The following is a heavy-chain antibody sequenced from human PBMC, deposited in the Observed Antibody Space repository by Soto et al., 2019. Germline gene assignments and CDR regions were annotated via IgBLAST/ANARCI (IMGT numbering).Heavy chain of an antibody. Sequence: GGSLRLSCAASGFTFSSYGMHWVRQAPGKGLEWVALIWYDGSNKYYADSVKGRFTISRDNSKKTLYLQMNSLRAEDTAVYYCASAETGSSPPFDYWGQGTLVTVSS. CDR1: GFTFSSYG. CDR3: ASAETGSSPPFDY. V-gene: IGHV3-33*01. CDR2: IWYDGSNK. D-gene: IGHD1-26*01. J-gene: IGHJ4*02.